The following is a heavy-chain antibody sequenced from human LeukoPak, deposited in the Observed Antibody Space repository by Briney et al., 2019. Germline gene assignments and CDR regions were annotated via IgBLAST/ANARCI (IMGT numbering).Heavy chain of an antibody. CDR3: TRSDRTTTPYYFDY. J-gene: IGHJ4*02. CDR1: GFTFGDYA. D-gene: IGHD1-14*01. Sequence: GGSLRLSCTASGFTFGDYAMSRVRQAPGKGLEWVGFIRSKAYGGTTEYAASVKGRFTISRDDSKSIAYLQMNSLKTEDTAVYYCTRSDRTTTPYYFDYWGQGTLVTVSS. V-gene: IGHV3-49*04. CDR2: IRSKAYGGTT.